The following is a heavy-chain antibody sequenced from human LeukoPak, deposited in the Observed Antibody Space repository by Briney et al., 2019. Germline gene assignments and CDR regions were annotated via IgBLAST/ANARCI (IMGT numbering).Heavy chain of an antibody. Sequence: SETLSLTCTVSGGSISSSSYYWGWIRQPPGKGLEWIGSIYYSGSTYYNPSLKSRVTISVDTSKNQFSLKLSSVTAADTAVYYCARSPFLVVVEDAFDIWGQGTMVTVSS. D-gene: IGHD2-21*01. V-gene: IGHV4-39*01. CDR1: GGSISSSSYY. CDR3: ARSPFLVVVEDAFDI. J-gene: IGHJ3*02. CDR2: IYYSGST.